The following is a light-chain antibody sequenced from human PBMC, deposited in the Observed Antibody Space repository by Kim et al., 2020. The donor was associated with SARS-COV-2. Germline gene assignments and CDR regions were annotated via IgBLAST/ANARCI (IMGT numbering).Light chain of an antibody. CDR1: RGVAATY. CDR3: QQYGSSSIT. V-gene: IGKV3-20*01. CDR2: SAS. Sequence: GEGPPLSCRASRGVAATYSASYRQTPGQPPRLLIYSASSRAAGIPDRFSASGSGTDFTLTISRLETEDFAVYYCQQYGSSSITFGQGTRLEIK. J-gene: IGKJ5*01.